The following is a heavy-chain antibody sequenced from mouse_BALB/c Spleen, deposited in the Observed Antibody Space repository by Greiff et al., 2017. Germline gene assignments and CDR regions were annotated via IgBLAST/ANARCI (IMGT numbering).Heavy chain of an antibody. V-gene: IGHV5-12-1*01. Sequence: EVKLEESGGGLVKPGGSLKLSCAASGFAFSSYDMSWVRQTPEKRLEWVAYISSGGGSTYYPDTVKGRFTISRDNAKNTLYLQMSSLKSEDTAMYYCARHESYYGSSYAMDYWGQGTSVTVSS. CDR1: GFAFSSYD. J-gene: IGHJ4*01. D-gene: IGHD1-1*01. CDR3: ARHESYYGSSYAMDY. CDR2: ISSGGGST.